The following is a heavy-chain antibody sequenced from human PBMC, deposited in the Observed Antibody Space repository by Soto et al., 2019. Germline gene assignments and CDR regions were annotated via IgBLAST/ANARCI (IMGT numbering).Heavy chain of an antibody. J-gene: IGHJ3*02. CDR3: ARFKYYDFWTTDDAFNI. Sequence: VQLVESGGGVVQPGRSLRLSCAASGFTFSNYWMSWVRQAPGKGLEWVANIKQDGSEKYYVDSVKGRFTISRDNAKNSLYLQMNSLRAEDTAVYYCARFKYYDFWTTDDAFNIWGQGTMVTVSS. D-gene: IGHD3-3*01. CDR2: IKQDGSEK. CDR1: GFTFSNYW. V-gene: IGHV3-7*03.